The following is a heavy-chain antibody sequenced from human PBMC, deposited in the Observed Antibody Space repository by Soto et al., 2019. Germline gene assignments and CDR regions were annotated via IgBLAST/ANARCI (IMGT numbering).Heavy chain of an antibody. J-gene: IGHJ4*02. CDR3: AKDDSYYAYIWGSYRPFDY. CDR1: GFTFSSYA. V-gene: IGHV3-23*01. D-gene: IGHD3-16*02. Sequence: GGSLRLSCAASGFTFSSYAMSWVRQAPGKGLEWVSAISGSGGSTYYADSVKGRFTISRDNSKNKLYLQMNSLRAEDTAVYYCAKDDSYYAYIWGSYRPFDYWGQGTLVTVSS. CDR2: ISGSGGST.